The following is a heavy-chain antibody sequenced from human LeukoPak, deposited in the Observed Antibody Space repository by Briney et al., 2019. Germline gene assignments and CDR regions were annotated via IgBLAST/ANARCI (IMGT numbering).Heavy chain of an antibody. CDR2: ISSSGSTI. J-gene: IGHJ4*02. CDR3: ARDLDLDYDSSGYYY. V-gene: IGHV3-11*04. D-gene: IGHD3-22*01. CDR1: GFTFSDYY. Sequence: GGSLRLSCAASGFTFSDYYMSWMRQAPGKGLEWVSYISSSGSTIYYADSVKGRFTISRDNAKNSLYLQMNSLRAEDTAVYYCARDLDLDYDSSGYYYWGQGTLVTVSS.